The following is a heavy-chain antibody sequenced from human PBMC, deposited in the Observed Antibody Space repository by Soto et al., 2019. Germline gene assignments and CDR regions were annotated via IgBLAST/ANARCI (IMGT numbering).Heavy chain of an antibody. D-gene: IGHD3-10*01. J-gene: IGHJ6*02. CDR1: GYTFSSYG. CDR2: ISDYNGNT. Sequence: QVQLVQSGAEVKRAGASEKVSCKASGYTFSSYGLSWVRQAPGQGLEWMGWISDYNGNTHYAQKFQGRVIMTTETSTRTAYMELRSLRSDDTAVYFCAREGYYSGSGTYSPPRYYGMDVWGQGTTVTVSS. CDR3: AREGYYSGSGTYSPPRYYGMDV. V-gene: IGHV1-18*01.